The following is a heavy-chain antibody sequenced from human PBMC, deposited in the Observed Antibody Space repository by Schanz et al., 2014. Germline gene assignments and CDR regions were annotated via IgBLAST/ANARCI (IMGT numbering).Heavy chain of an antibody. J-gene: IGHJ4*02. D-gene: IGHD3-10*01. CDR3: ARHNRVWFGKEGC. CDR1: GGSISDSGAY. V-gene: IGHV4-39*01. CDR2: LFYGGSK. Sequence: QLQMQTSGPGLVRPWETLSLTCTVSGGSISDSGAYWGWFRQTPGKGLEWIANLFYGGSKYYNPSFESRVPMSVAASNTRYSLSLGSVTAADTGVYYCARHNRVWFGKEGCWGQGTLVTVSS.